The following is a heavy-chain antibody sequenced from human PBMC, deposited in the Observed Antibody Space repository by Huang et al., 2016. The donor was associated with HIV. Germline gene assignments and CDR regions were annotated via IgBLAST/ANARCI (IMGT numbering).Heavy chain of an antibody. D-gene: IGHD6-19*01. J-gene: IGHJ4*02. V-gene: IGHV3-74*01. CDR2: INSDGSST. CDR1: GFTFSSYW. CDR3: ARDSQQWLVEDY. Sequence: DVQLVESGGGLVQPGGSLRLYCAASGFTFSSYWMHWVRQAPGKGLVGVSRINSDGSSTRYADSVNGRVTISRDNATNTLYLQMNSLRAEDTAVYYCARDSQQWLVEDYWGQGTLVTVSS.